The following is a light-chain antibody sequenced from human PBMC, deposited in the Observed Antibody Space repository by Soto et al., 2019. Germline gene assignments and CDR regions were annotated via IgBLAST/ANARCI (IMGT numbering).Light chain of an antibody. J-gene: IGKJ1*01. CDR2: KAS. Sequence: DIQMTQSPSTLSGSVGDRVTITCRASQTISSWLAWYQQKPGKAPKLLIYKASTLKSGVPSRFGGSGSGTEFNLTISSLQPDDFATYYCQHYNSYSEAFGQGTKVDIK. V-gene: IGKV1-5*03. CDR1: QTISSW. CDR3: QHYNSYSEA.